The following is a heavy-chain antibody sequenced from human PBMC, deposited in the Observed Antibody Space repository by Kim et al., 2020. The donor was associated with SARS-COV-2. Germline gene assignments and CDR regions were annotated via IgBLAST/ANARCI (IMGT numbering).Heavy chain of an antibody. CDR1: GFTFSSYA. Sequence: GGSLRLSCAASGFTFSSYAMHWVRQAPGKGLEWVAVISYDGSNKYYADSVKGRFTISRDNSKNTLYLQMNSLRAEDTAVYYCARGVVVAATNIDYYHYYMDVCGKGTTVTVSS. CDR3: ARGVVVAATNIDYYHYYMDV. J-gene: IGHJ6*03. D-gene: IGHD2-15*01. V-gene: IGHV3-30*04. CDR2: ISYDGSNK.